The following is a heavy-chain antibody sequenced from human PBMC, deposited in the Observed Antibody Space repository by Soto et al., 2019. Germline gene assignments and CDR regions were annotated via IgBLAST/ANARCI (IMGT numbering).Heavy chain of an antibody. CDR2: INHSGST. D-gene: IGHD3-16*02. Sequence: PSETLSLTCAVYGGSFSGYYWSWIRQPPGKGLEWIGEINHSGSTNYNPSLKSRVTISVDTSRNQFSLKLSSVTAADTAVYYCARGRLRLGELSGWFDPWGQGTLVTVYS. V-gene: IGHV4-34*01. CDR3: ARGRLRLGELSGWFDP. J-gene: IGHJ5*02. CDR1: GGSFSGYY.